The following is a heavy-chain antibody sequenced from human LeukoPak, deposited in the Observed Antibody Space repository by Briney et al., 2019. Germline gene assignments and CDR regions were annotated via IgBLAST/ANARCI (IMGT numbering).Heavy chain of an antibody. CDR2: INHSGST. CDR1: GGSFSGYY. CDR3: ARHDYGDYLH. V-gene: IGHV4-34*01. Sequence: PSETLSLTCAVYGGSFSGYYWSWIRQPPGKGLEWIGEINHSGSTNYNPSLKSRVTISVDTSKNQFSLKLSSVTAADTAVYYCARHDYGDYLHWGQGTLVTVSS. D-gene: IGHD4-17*01. J-gene: IGHJ4*02.